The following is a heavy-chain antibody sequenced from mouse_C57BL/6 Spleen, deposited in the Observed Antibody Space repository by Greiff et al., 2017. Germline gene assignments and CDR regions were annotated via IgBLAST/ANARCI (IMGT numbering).Heavy chain of an antibody. CDR3: ARGDSSGSYAMDY. V-gene: IGHV1-76*01. CDR1: GYTFTDYY. J-gene: IGHJ4*01. D-gene: IGHD3-2*02. Sequence: QVQLKQSGAELVRPGASVKLSCKASGYTFTDYYINWVKQRPGQGLEWIARIYPGSGNTYYNGKFKGKATLTADKSSSTAYMQLSSLTSEDSAVYFCARGDSSGSYAMDYWGQGTSVTVSS. CDR2: IYPGSGNT.